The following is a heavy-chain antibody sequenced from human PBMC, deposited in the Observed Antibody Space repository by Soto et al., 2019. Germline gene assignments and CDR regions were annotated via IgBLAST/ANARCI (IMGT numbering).Heavy chain of an antibody. CDR3: ARGSKFSGPLD. D-gene: IGHD3-3*01. CDR1: GGSISSGGYY. J-gene: IGHJ4*02. CDR2: IYYSGST. Sequence: PSETLSLTCTVSGGSISSGGYYWSWIRQHPGKGLEWIGYIYYSGSTYYNPSLKSRVTISVDTSKNQFSLKLSSVTAADTAVYYCARGSKFSGPLDWGQGTLVTVSS. V-gene: IGHV4-31*03.